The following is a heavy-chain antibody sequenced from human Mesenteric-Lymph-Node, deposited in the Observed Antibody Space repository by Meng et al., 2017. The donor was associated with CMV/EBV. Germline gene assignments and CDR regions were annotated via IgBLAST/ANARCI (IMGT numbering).Heavy chain of an antibody. CDR1: GYSFIGYY. V-gene: IGHV1-2*02. CDR3: ARGEDSPDYDA. D-gene: IGHD4/OR15-4a*01. J-gene: IGHJ5*02. CDR2: INPYNGGT. Sequence: ASVKVSCKASGYSFIGYYIHWVRQAPGQGLEWLGYINPYNGGTNYAQKFQGRVTMTRDTSINTAYMELTSLTSDDAAVYYCARGEDSPDYDAWGQGTLVTVSS.